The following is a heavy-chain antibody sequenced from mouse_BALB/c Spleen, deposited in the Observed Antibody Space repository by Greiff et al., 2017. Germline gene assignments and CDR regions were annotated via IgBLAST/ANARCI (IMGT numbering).Heavy chain of an antibody. CDR2: IDPSDSET. Sequence: VKVVESGPQLVRPGASVKISCKASGYSFTSYWMHWVKQRPGQGLEWIGMIDPSDSETRLNQKFKDKATLTVDKSSSTAYMQLSSPTSEDSAVYYCARVNWDNYYAMDYWGQGTSVTVSS. V-gene: IGHV1S126*01. CDR3: ARVNWDNYYAMDY. J-gene: IGHJ4*01. CDR1: GYSFTSYW. D-gene: IGHD4-1*01.